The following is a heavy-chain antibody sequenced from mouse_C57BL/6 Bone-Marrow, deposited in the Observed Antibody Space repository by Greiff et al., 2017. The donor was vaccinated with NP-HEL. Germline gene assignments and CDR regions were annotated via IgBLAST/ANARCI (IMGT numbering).Heavy chain of an antibody. CDR2: INPSSGYT. J-gene: IGHJ1*03. Sequence: VQRVESGAELAKPGASVKLSCKASGYTFTSYWMHWVKQRPGQGLEWIVYINPSSGYTKYNQKFKDKATLTADKSSSTAYMQLSSLTYEDSAVYYCASHSSGYVRYFDVWGTGTTVTVSS. V-gene: IGHV1-7*01. D-gene: IGHD3-2*02. CDR1: GYTFTSYW. CDR3: ASHSSGYVRYFDV.